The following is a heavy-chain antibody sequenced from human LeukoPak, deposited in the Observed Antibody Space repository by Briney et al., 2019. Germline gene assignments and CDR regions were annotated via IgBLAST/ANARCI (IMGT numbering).Heavy chain of an antibody. CDR1: GGSISSYY. D-gene: IGHD3-10*01. V-gene: IGHV4-59*01. Sequence: SETLSLTCTVSGGSISSYYWSWIRQPPGKGLEWIGYIYYSGSTNYNPSLKSRVTISVDTSKNQFSLKLSSVTAADTAVYYCARGLWFGELSLYYYYMDVWGKGTTVTVSS. CDR2: IYYSGST. CDR3: ARGLWFGELSLYYYYMDV. J-gene: IGHJ6*03.